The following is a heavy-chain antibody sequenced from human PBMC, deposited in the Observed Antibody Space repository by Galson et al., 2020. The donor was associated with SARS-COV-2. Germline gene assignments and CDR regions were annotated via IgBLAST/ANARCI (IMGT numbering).Heavy chain of an antibody. CDR2: IRASANEI. J-gene: IGHJ4*02. Sequence: GGSLRLSCAASGFPFSSYWMHWVRQAPGKGLEWVACIRASANEISYADSVKGRFTISRDNAKSTLFLQINSLRAEDTAVYYCARGHYHGHSAHFNYWGQGALVTVSS. CDR1: GFPFSSYW. V-gene: IGHV3-74*01. D-gene: IGHD3-10*01. CDR3: ARGHYHGHSAHFNY.